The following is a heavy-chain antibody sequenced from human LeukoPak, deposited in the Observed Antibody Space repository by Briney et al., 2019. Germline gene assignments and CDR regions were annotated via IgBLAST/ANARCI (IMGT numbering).Heavy chain of an antibody. J-gene: IGHJ4*02. Sequence: SVKVSCKASGGTFSSYAISWVRQAPGQGLEWMGGIIPIFGTANYAQKFQGRVTITADESTSTAYMELSSLRSEDTAVYYCARGGDFVPTVTNFDYWGQGTLVTVSS. CDR2: IIPIFGTA. CDR3: ARGGDFVPTVTNFDY. CDR1: GGTFSSYA. V-gene: IGHV1-69*13. D-gene: IGHD4-17*01.